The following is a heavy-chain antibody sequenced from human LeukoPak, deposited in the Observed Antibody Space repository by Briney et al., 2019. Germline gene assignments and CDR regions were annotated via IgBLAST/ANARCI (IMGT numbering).Heavy chain of an antibody. CDR2: INHSGST. V-gene: IGHV4-34*01. CDR3: ARDLSGYSYGYYFDY. J-gene: IGHJ4*02. D-gene: IGHD5-18*01. Sequence: PSETLSLTCAVYGGSFSGYYWSWIRQPPGKGLEWIGEINHSGSTNYNPSLKSRVTISVDTSKNQFSLKLSSVTAADTAVYYCARDLSGYSYGYYFDYWGQGTLVTVSS. CDR1: GGSFSGYY.